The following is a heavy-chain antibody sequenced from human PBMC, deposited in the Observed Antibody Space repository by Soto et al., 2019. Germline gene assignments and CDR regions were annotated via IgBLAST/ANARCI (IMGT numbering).Heavy chain of an antibody. CDR3: ARGTGLLWCGEPGEEHCDY. V-gene: IGHV3-48*02. CDR1: GFTFSSYS. D-gene: IGHD3-10*01. J-gene: IGHJ4*02. Sequence: EVQLVESGGGLVQPGGSLRLSCAASGFTFSSYSMNWVRQAPGKGLEWVSYISSSSSTIYYADSVKGRFTISRDNAKNSLYLQMNSLRDEDTAVYYCARGTGLLWCGEPGEEHCDYWGQGTLVTVSS. CDR2: ISSSSSTI.